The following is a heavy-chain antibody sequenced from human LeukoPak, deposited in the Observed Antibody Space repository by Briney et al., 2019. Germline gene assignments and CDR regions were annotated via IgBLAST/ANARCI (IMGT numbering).Heavy chain of an antibody. V-gene: IGHV4-34*01. Sequence: PSETLSLTCAVYGGSFSNYYWSWLRQAPGKGLEWIGEINYSESTNYNPSFKSRVTISIDKSKTQFSLKVTSVTAADTATYYCVRRSTAFDLWGRGNLVTVSS. J-gene: IGHJ2*01. CDR2: INYSEST. CDR3: VRRSTAFDL. CDR1: GGSFSNYY. D-gene: IGHD4-11*01.